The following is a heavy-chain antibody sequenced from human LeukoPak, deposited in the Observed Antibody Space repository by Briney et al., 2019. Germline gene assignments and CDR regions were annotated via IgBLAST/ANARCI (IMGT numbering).Heavy chain of an antibody. CDR2: INPNSGGT. V-gene: IGHV1-2*02. D-gene: IGHD6-13*01. CDR1: GYTFTNYG. J-gene: IGHJ4*02. CDR3: ARVIRGGDSSSLFDY. Sequence: ASVKVSCKASGYTFTNYGISWVRQAPGQGLEWMGWINPNSGGTNYAQKFQGRVTMTRDTSISTAYMELSRLRSDDTAVYYCARVIRGGDSSSLFDYWGQGTLVTVSS.